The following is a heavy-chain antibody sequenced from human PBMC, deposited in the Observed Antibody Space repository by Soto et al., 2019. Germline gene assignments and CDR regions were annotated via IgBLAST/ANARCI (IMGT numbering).Heavy chain of an antibody. CDR2: INHSGCT. D-gene: IGHD2-15*01. V-gene: IGHV4-34*01. CDR1: GGSFSGYY. Sequence: SETLSLTCAVYGGSFSGYYWSWIRQPPGKGLEWIGEINHSGCTNYNPSLKSRVTISVDTSKNQFSLKLSSVTAANTAVYYCARGYCSGGSCRINFDYWGQGTLVTVSS. J-gene: IGHJ4*02. CDR3: ARGYCSGGSCRINFDY.